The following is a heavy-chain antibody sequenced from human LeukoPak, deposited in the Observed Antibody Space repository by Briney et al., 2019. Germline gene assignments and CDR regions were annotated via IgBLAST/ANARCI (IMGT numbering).Heavy chain of an antibody. CDR1: GYSFTSYW. CDR3: ARRGYCSGGSCYLWSSGMDV. CDR2: IYPGDSDT. Sequence: GESLKISCKGSGYSFTSYWIGWVRQMPGKGLEWMGIIYPGDSDTRYSPSFQGQVTISADKSISTAYLQWSSLKASDTAMYYCARRGYCSGGSCYLWSSGMDVWGQGTTVTVSS. D-gene: IGHD2-15*01. V-gene: IGHV5-51*01. J-gene: IGHJ6*02.